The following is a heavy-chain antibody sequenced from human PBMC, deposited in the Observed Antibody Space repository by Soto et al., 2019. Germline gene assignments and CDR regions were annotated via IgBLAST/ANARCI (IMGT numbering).Heavy chain of an antibody. D-gene: IGHD4-17*01. CDR2: INHSGST. V-gene: IGHV4-34*01. CDR3: ARDIPGEFDY. J-gene: IGHJ4*02. CDR1: GGSFSGYY. Sequence: SETLSLTCAVYGGSFSGYYWSWIRQPPGKGLEWIGEINHSGSTNYNPSLKSRVTISVDTSKNQFSLKLSSVTAADTAVYYCARDIPGEFDYWGQGTLVTISS.